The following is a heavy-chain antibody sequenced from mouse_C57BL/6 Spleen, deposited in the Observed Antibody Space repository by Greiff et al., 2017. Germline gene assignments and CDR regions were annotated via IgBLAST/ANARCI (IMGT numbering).Heavy chain of an antibody. Sequence: QVQLKESGPGLVQPSQSLSITCTVSGFSLTSYGVHWVRQPPGKGLEWLGVIWSGGSTDYNAAFISRRSISKDNSKSQVFFKMNSLQADDTAIYYCATPTGTGYAMDYWGQGTSVTVSS. CDR2: IWSGGST. J-gene: IGHJ4*01. CDR3: ATPTGTGYAMDY. CDR1: GFSLTSYG. V-gene: IGHV2-4*01. D-gene: IGHD4-1*02.